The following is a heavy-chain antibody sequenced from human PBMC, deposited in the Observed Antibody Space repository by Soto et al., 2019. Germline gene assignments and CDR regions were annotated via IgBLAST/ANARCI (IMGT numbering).Heavy chain of an antibody. Sequence: VQLVESGGGLVQPGRSLRLSCAASGFTFDDYAMHWVRQAPGEGLEWVSGINWNSRSIGYADSVKGRFTISRDNAKNSLYLQMNSLGAEDTAFYYCAKDMTDILTQNLDYWGQGTLVTVAS. CDR1: GFTFDDYA. D-gene: IGHD3-9*01. CDR2: INWNSRSI. V-gene: IGHV3-9*01. J-gene: IGHJ4*02. CDR3: AKDMTDILTQNLDY.